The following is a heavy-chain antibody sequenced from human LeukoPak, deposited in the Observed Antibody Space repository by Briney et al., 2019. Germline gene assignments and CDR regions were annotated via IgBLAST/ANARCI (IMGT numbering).Heavy chain of an antibody. J-gene: IGHJ3*02. Sequence: GASVKVSCKASGYTFTSYDINWVRQATGQGLEWMGWMNPNSGNTGYAQKFQGRVTMTRNTSISTAYMELSSLRSEDTAVYYCARAHYDILTGYDDAFDIWGQGTVVTVSS. V-gene: IGHV1-8*01. CDR1: GYTFTSYD. CDR2: MNPNSGNT. D-gene: IGHD3-9*01. CDR3: ARAHYDILTGYDDAFDI.